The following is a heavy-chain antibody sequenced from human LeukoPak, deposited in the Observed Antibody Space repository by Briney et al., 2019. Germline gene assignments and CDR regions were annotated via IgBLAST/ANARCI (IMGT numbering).Heavy chain of an antibody. CDR1: GFTFSSYS. D-gene: IGHD1-26*01. Sequence: GGSLRLSCAASGFTFSSYSMNWVRQAPGKGLEWVSSISSSSSYIYYADSVKGRFTISRDNAKNSLYLQMNSLRAEDTAVYYCARDLVVGATRVGVDYYYYGMDVWGQGTTVTVSS. V-gene: IGHV3-21*04. CDR2: ISSSSSYI. CDR3: ARDLVVGATRVGVDYYYYGMDV. J-gene: IGHJ6*02.